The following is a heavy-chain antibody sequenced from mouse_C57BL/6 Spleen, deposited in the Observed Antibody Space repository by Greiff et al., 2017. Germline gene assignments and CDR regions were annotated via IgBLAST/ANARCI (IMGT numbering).Heavy chain of an antibody. CDR1: GYTFTSYW. J-gene: IGHJ3*01. CDR2: INPSNGGT. V-gene: IGHV1-53*01. CDR3: ARGITTVVATAAY. D-gene: IGHD1-1*01. Sequence: QVQLQQPGPELVKPGASVKLSCKASGYTFTSYWMHWVKQRPGQGLEWIGNINPSNGGTNYNEKFKSKATLTVDQSSSTAYMQLSSLTSEDSAVYYCARGITTVVATAAYWGQGTLVTVSA.